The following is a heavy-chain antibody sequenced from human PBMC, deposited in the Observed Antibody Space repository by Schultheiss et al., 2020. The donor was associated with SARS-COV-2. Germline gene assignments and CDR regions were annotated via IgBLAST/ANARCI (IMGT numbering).Heavy chain of an antibody. CDR3: ASWTGYSSINYYYGMDV. Sequence: SETLSLTCTVSGGSISSYYWSWIRQPAGKGLEWIGRIYTSGSTNYNPSLKSRVTISVDTSKNQFSLKLSSVTAADTAVYYCASWTGYSSINYYYGMDVWGQGTTVTVSS. J-gene: IGHJ6*02. V-gene: IGHV4-4*07. CDR1: GGSISSYY. CDR2: IYTSGST. D-gene: IGHD6-13*01.